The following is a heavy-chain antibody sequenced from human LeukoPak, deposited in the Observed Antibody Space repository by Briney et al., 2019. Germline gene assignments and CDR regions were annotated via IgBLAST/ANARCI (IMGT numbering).Heavy chain of an antibody. Sequence: GGSLGLSCVASGFTFSNYWMHWVRQAPGRGLVWVSRIKSDGSTTDYANSVKGRFTVSRDNAKNTLYLQMNSLGEEDTAVYYCARGPTAMGWFDPWGQGTLLTVSS. J-gene: IGHJ5*02. CDR1: GFTFSNYW. D-gene: IGHD2-2*01. CDR2: IKSDGSTT. V-gene: IGHV3-74*01. CDR3: ARGPTAMGWFDP.